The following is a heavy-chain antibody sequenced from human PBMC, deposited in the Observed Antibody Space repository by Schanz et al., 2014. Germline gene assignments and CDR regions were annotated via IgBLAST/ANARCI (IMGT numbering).Heavy chain of an antibody. J-gene: IGHJ4*02. CDR2: ISGSGGNT. CDR1: CLKKSSYA. D-gene: IGHD6-19*01. Sequence: EVQLVESGGGLVKDYFPERISYAVFCLKKSSYAMSWVRQAPGKGLGWVSAISGSGGNTYYADSVKGRFTISRDNSKNAFNLQSSLLREEAMVEYCCVEGQWGVAVANWGQGTLGTV. V-gene: IGHV3-23*04. CDR3: VEGQWGVAVAN.